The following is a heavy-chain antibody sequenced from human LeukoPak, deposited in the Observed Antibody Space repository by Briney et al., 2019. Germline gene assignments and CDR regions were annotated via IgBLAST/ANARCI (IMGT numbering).Heavy chain of an antibody. CDR1: GGSISSYY. Sequence: PSETLSLTCTVSGGSISSYYWSWIRQPPGKGLEWIGYIYYSGSTNYNPSLKGRVTISVDTSKNQFSLKLSSVTAADTAVYYCARGVSYYDSSGYYNEYFQHWGQGTLVTVSS. V-gene: IGHV4-59*08. D-gene: IGHD3-22*01. J-gene: IGHJ1*01. CDR3: ARGVSYYDSSGYYNEYFQH. CDR2: IYYSGST.